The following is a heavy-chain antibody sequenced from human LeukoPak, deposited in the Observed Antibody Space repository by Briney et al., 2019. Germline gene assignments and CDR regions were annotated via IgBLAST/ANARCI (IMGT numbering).Heavy chain of an antibody. CDR2: ISGSGGST. Sequence: GGCLRLSCAASGFTFSSYAMSWVRQAAGQGVEWGSAISGSGGSTYYADSVKGRFTISRDNSKNTLYLQMDSLRAEDTAVYYCARYGSPNYYWGQGTLVTVSS. CDR3: ARYGSPNYY. D-gene: IGHD3-10*01. V-gene: IGHV3-23*01. J-gene: IGHJ4*02. CDR1: GFTFSSYA.